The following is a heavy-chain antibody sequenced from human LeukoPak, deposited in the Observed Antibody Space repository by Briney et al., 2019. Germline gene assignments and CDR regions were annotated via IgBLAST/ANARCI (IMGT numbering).Heavy chain of an antibody. CDR1: GFTFSSYW. CDR3: AKAGTGTNMIFDY. Sequence: GGSLRLSCAASGFTFSSYWMSWVRQAPAKGLEWVSALSSSGGDTFYADSVKGRFTISRDTSKNTLYLQMYSLRAEDTAVYYCAKAGTGTNMIFDYWGQGTLVTVSS. CDR2: LSSSGGDT. V-gene: IGHV3-23*01. D-gene: IGHD1-1*01. J-gene: IGHJ4*02.